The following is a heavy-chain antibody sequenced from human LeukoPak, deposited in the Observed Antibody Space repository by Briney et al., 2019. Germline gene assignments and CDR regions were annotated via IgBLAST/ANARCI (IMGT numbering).Heavy chain of an antibody. J-gene: IGHJ2*01. Sequence: GGSLRLSCAAFGFTFISYKMNWFRKAPGKGLGRVSYISSRGSTIYYADTVKGRFTISRDNAKNSLYLQMNSLRAEDTAVYYCARGDYYDSSGSHVWYFDLWGRGTLVTVSS. CDR3: ARGDYYDSSGSHVWYFDL. V-gene: IGHV3-48*03. D-gene: IGHD3-22*01. CDR1: GFTFISYK. CDR2: ISSRGSTI.